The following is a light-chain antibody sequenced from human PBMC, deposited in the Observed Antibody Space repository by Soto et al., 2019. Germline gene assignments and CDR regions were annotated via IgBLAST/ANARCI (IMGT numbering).Light chain of an antibody. CDR3: TSYTSRSTDVV. CDR2: DVS. V-gene: IGLV2-14*01. Sequence: QSALTQPASVSGSPGQSITISCTGTSSDVGGYNHVSWYQQHPGKAPKLMIFDVSNRPSGVSDRFSASKSGNTASLTISGLQAEDEAVYYCTSYTSRSTDVVFGGGTQLTVL. J-gene: IGLJ2*01. CDR1: SSDVGGYNH.